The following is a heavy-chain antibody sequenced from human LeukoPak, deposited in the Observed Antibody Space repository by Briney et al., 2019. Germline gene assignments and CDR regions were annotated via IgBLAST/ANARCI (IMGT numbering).Heavy chain of an antibody. V-gene: IGHV3-33*01. CDR3: ARDPATVTSCFDC. Sequence: GGSLRLSCAASGFMFSDYGMHWVRQAPGKGLEWVAVIWYDGSKTYYVDSVKGRFSISRGNSKNTLYLQMSGLKVEDTAIYYCARDPATVTSCFDCWGQGTLVTVSS. J-gene: IGHJ4*02. CDR2: IWYDGSKT. D-gene: IGHD4-17*01. CDR1: GFMFSDYG.